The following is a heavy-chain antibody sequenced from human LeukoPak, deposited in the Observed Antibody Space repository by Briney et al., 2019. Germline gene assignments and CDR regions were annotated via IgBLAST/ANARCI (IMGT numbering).Heavy chain of an antibody. J-gene: IGHJ5*02. CDR2: ISGSGGST. V-gene: IGHV3-23*01. Sequence: GGSLRLSCAASGFTFSSYAMSWVRQAPGKGREWVSAISGSGGSTYYADSVKGRVTISRHNSKNTLYLQMNSLRAEDTAVYYCAKDLLDSPNGPNWFDPWGQGTLVTVSS. CDR3: AKDLLDSPNGPNWFDP. D-gene: IGHD1-1*01. CDR1: GFTFSSYA.